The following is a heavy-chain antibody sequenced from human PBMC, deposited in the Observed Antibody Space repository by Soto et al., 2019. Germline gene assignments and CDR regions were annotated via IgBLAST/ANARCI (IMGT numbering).Heavy chain of an antibody. D-gene: IGHD2-15*01. CDR2: IYRDDDK. Sequence: QITLKESGPTLVKPTQHLTLTCTFSGFSLSTSGVGVGWIRQPPGKALEWLALIYRDDDKRYGPSLKSRLTITKDTSKNQVVLTMTNMDPVDTATYYCAHSDGVAYCSGGSCYYYWGQGTLVTVSS. CDR3: AHSDGVAYCSGGSCYYY. V-gene: IGHV2-5*05. CDR1: GFSLSTSGVG. J-gene: IGHJ4*02.